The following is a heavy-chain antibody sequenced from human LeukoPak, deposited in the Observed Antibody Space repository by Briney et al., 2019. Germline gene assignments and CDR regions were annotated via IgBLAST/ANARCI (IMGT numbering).Heavy chain of an antibody. Sequence: GRSLRLSCAASGFTFSSYAMHWVRQAPGKGLEWVAVISYDGSNKYYADSVKGRFTISRDNSKNTLYLQMNSLRAEDTAVYYCARSKIQLWLIHYWGQGTLVTVSS. CDR2: ISYDGSNK. D-gene: IGHD5-18*01. CDR3: ARSKIQLWLIHY. J-gene: IGHJ4*02. V-gene: IGHV3-30*04. CDR1: GFTFSSYA.